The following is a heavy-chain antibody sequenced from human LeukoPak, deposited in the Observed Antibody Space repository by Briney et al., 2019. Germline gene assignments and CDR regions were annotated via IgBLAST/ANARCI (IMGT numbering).Heavy chain of an antibody. Sequence: KPSETLSLTCTVSGDSISTYYWSWIRQPPGKGLEWIGYIYYSGSTNYNPSLKSRVTISVDTSKNQFSLKLSSVTAADTAVYYCARVPAIGSLRADYWGQGTLVTVSS. CDR3: ARVPAIGSLRADY. CDR2: IYYSGST. D-gene: IGHD2-21*01. J-gene: IGHJ4*02. CDR1: GDSISTYY. V-gene: IGHV4-59*01.